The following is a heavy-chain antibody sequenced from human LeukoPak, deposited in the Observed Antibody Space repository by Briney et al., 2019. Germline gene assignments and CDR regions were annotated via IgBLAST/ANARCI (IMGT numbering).Heavy chain of an antibody. CDR2: ISYDGSNK. J-gene: IGHJ5*02. V-gene: IGHV3-30-3*01. D-gene: IGHD6-13*01. CDR1: GFTFSSYA. CDR3: ARTWYTSSKFDP. Sequence: GGSLRLSCAASGFTFSSYAMRWVRQAPGKGLEWVAVISYDGSNKYYADSVKGRFTISRDNSKNTLYLQMNSLRAEDTAVYYCARTWYTSSKFDPWGQGTLVTVSS.